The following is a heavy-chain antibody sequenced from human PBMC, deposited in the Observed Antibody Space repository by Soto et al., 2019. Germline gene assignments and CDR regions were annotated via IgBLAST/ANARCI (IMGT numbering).Heavy chain of an antibody. D-gene: IGHD3-10*02. CDR3: ARDHMLAPNWLTP. Sequence: SVEVSCKXSGYRFNDYAISWVRQAPGQGLEWMGWISGYNGNTKYAQKFQGRVTMTTDTSTSTAHMELRSLRSDDTAFYYCARDHMLAPNWLTPWGQGTLVTVSS. V-gene: IGHV1-18*04. CDR2: ISGYNGNT. CDR1: GYRFNDYA. J-gene: IGHJ5*02.